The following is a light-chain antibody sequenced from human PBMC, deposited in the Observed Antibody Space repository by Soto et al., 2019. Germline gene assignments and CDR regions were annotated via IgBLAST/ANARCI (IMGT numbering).Light chain of an antibody. CDR1: SGLSSYA. CDR2: LNNDGSH. J-gene: IGLJ2*01. Sequence: QLVLTQSPSASASLGASVKLTCTLSSGLSSYAIAWHQEQPGKSPRYLMDLNNDGSHTKGDGIPDRFSGSSSGAERYLIISSLQSEDEADYYCQTWGTGFQVFGGGTQLTVL. CDR3: QTWGTGFQV. V-gene: IGLV4-69*01.